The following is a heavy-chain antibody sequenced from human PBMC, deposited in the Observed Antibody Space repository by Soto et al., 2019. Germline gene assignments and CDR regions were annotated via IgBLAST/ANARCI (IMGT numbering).Heavy chain of an antibody. D-gene: IGHD2-15*01. CDR2: ISACNGNT. J-gene: IGHJ4*02. CDR1: GYTFTSYG. V-gene: IGHV1-18*04. Sequence: ASVKVSCKASGYTFTSYGISWVGQAPGQGLEWMGWISACNGNTNYAQKLQGRVTMTTDTSTSTAYMELRSLRSDDTAVYYCPGAHCRGRSCSSSIDYWGQGTLVTVSS. CDR3: PGAHCRGRSCSSSIDY.